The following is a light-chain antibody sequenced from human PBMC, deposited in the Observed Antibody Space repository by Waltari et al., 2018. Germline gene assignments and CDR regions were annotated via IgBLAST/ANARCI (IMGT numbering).Light chain of an antibody. CDR1: QSVGTNY. Sequence: EIVLTQSPGTLSLSPGERATLSCRASQSVGTNYLAWYQQQPGQAPRLLISSSSSSATDIPDRFSGSGSGTDFTLTISRLEPEDFAVYYCQQHNTSPWTFGQGTKVEIK. J-gene: IGKJ1*01. V-gene: IGKV3-20*01. CDR3: QQHNTSPWT. CDR2: SSS.